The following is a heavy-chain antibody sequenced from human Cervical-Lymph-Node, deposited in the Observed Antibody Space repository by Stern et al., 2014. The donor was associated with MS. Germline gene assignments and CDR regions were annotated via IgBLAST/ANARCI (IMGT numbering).Heavy chain of an antibody. CDR2: ISAYNGNT. CDR3: ARRVESGYDFDY. D-gene: IGHD5-12*01. Sequence: VHLVESGPEVKKPGASVKVSCKASGYTFTSYGITWVRQAPGQGLEGMGWISAYNGNTNYAQKLQGRVTMTTDTSTSTAYMELRSLRSDDTAVYYCARRVESGYDFDYWGQGTLVTVSS. J-gene: IGHJ4*02. CDR1: GYTFTSYG. V-gene: IGHV1-18*04.